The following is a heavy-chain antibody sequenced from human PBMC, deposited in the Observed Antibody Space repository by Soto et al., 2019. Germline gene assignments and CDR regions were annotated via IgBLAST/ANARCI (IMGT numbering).Heavy chain of an antibody. J-gene: IGHJ4*02. Sequence: GGSLRLSCAASGFTFSSYAMHWVRQAPGKGLEWVAVISYDGSNKYYADSVKGRFTISRDNSKNTLYLQMNSLRAEDTAVYYCARHYDSSGGFDYWGQGTLVTAPQ. D-gene: IGHD3-22*01. V-gene: IGHV3-30-3*01. CDR1: GFTFSSYA. CDR2: ISYDGSNK. CDR3: ARHYDSSGGFDY.